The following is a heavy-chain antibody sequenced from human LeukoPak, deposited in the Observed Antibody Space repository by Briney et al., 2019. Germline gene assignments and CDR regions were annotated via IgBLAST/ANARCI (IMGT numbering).Heavy chain of an antibody. J-gene: IGHJ3*02. CDR2: IRYDGSNK. D-gene: IGHD3-22*01. Sequence: GGSLRLSCAASGFTFSSYGMHWVRQAPGKGREGVAFIRYDGSNKYYADSVKGRFTISRDNSKNTLYLQMNSLRAEDTAVYYCAKDGKGYYYDSSGYQKEDAFDIWGQGTMVTVSS. V-gene: IGHV3-30*02. CDR1: GFTFSSYG. CDR3: AKDGKGYYYDSSGYQKEDAFDI.